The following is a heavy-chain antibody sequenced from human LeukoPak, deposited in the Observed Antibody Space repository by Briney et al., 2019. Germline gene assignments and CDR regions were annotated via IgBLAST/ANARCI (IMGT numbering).Heavy chain of an antibody. CDR3: AKSARGYYDSRGYYGTYYFDY. V-gene: IGHV3-7*03. Sequence: GGSLRLSCVASEATFNYYWMTWVRQAPGKGLEWVANIKHDGSLKYYMDSVKGRFTISRDNSKNTLYLQMNSLRAEDTAVYYCAKSARGYYDSRGYYGTYYFDYWGQGTLVTVSS. J-gene: IGHJ4*02. CDR2: IKHDGSLK. D-gene: IGHD3-22*01. CDR1: EATFNYYW.